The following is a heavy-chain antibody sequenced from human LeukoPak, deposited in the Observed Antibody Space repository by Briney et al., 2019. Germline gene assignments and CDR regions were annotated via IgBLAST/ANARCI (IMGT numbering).Heavy chain of an antibody. CDR2: ISGRGGST. V-gene: IGHV3-23*01. J-gene: IGHJ4*02. Sequence: GGSLRLSCAASGFTLSDSGMNWVRQPPGKGLEWVSAISGRGGSTYYADSVKGRFTISRDNSKHTLYLQMNSLRADDTAVYYCARNTKLLCFGELFDWGQGTLVTVSS. D-gene: IGHD3-10*01. CDR3: ARNTKLLCFGELFD. CDR1: GFTLSDSG.